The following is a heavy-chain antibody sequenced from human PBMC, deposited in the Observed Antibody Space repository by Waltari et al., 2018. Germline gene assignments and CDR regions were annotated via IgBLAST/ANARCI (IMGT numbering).Heavy chain of an antibody. V-gene: IGHV4-39*07. Sequence: QLQLQESGPGLVKPSETLSLTCTVSGGSISSSNYYWGWIRQPPGKGLEWIGSIYYSGSTNYNPSLKSRVTISVDTSKNQFSLNLSSVTAADTAVYYCARDAQWLAGVDYWGQGTLVTVSS. J-gene: IGHJ4*02. CDR1: GGSISSSNYY. CDR3: ARDAQWLAGVDY. D-gene: IGHD6-19*01. CDR2: IYYSGST.